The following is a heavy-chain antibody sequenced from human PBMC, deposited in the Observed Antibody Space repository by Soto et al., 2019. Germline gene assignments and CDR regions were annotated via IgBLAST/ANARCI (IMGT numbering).Heavy chain of an antibody. D-gene: IGHD6-13*01. Sequence: QVQLVQSGAEVKKPGASVKVSCKASGYTFTSYDINWVRQATGQGLEWMGWMNPNIGNTGYAQKFQDRVTMTRNTSISTAYMELSSLRSEDTAVYYCARRGYSSSWYYYYYYGMDVWGQGTTVTVSS. CDR3: ARRGYSSSWYYYYYYGMDV. J-gene: IGHJ6*02. CDR1: GYTFTSYD. V-gene: IGHV1-8*01. CDR2: MNPNIGNT.